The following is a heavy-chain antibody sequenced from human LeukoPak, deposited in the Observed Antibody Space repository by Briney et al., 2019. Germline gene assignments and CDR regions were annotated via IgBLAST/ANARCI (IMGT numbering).Heavy chain of an antibody. CDR2: IWHDGSNK. CDR1: GFTFSDYG. CDR3: AKDGDAYTEFYYYYIDV. D-gene: IGHD5-24*01. J-gene: IGHJ6*03. V-gene: IGHV3-33*06. Sequence: GGSLRLSCAASGFTFSDYGLHWVRQAPGKGLEWVALIWHDGSNKYYADSVMGRFTISRDNSKNTVYLQMNSLRAEDTAMYYCAKDGDAYTEFYYYYIDVWGNGTTVTVSS.